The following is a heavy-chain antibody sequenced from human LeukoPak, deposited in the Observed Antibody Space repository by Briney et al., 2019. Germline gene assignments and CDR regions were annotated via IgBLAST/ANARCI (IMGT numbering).Heavy chain of an antibody. J-gene: IGHJ4*02. CDR1: GYSISSGYY. V-gene: IGHV4-38-2*02. D-gene: IGHD4/OR15-4a*01. Sequence: SETLSLTCAVSGYSISSGYYWGWIRQPPGKGLEWIGYIYHSGSTYYNPSLKSRVTISVDRSKNQFSLKLSSVTAADTAVYYCAREGARGPYYFDYWGQGTLVTVSS. CDR3: AREGARGPYYFDY. CDR2: IYHSGST.